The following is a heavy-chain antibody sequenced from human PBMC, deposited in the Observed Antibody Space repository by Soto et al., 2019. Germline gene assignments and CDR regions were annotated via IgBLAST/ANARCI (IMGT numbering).Heavy chain of an antibody. V-gene: IGHV3-74*01. D-gene: IGHD3-10*01. Sequence: LRLSCTASGFIFTRHWMYWVRQAPGEGPVWVSRINGDGTSTDYADSVRGRFTIARDNAKNTLYLQMNSLRGEDTAVYFCAREVIAGVSPIGWFDPWGQGTLVTVSS. J-gene: IGHJ5*02. CDR2: INGDGTST. CDR3: AREVIAGVSPIGWFDP. CDR1: GFIFTRHW.